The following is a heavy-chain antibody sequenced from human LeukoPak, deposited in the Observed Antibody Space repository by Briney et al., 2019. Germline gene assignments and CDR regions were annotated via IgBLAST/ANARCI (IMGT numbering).Heavy chain of an antibody. CDR1: GYSINNNYY. Sequence: SETLSLTCTVSGYSINNNYYWDWIRQPPGKGLEWIASIYHSGTTYYNPALKSRVTISLDSSKNQFSLKLSSVTAADTAVYYCARGYCSGGSCYSYYYYNYMDVWGKGTTVTVSS. CDR2: IYHSGTT. V-gene: IGHV4-38-2*02. J-gene: IGHJ6*03. CDR3: ARGYCSGGSCYSYYYYNYMDV. D-gene: IGHD2-15*01.